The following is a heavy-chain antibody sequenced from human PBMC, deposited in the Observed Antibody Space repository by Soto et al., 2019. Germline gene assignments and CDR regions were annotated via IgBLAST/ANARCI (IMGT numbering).Heavy chain of an antibody. CDR3: AKSSRQLTREVPYYYFSGMDA. CDR1: GFSYNNYA. CDR2: LSGSGETT. V-gene: IGHV3-23*01. D-gene: IGHD2-2*01. J-gene: IGHJ6*02. Sequence: EVQLLESGGGLVLPGESRRLSCAASGFSYNNYAMNWVRQAPGKGLEWVSSLSGSGETTYYADSVAGRFTISRDNSRNTLIWQVNSLSPDDTAIYCCAKSSRQLTREVPYYYFSGMDAWGQGTTVIVSS.